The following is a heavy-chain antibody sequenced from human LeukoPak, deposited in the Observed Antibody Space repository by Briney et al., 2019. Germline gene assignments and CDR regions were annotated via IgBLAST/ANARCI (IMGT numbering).Heavy chain of an antibody. CDR1: GFTFSSYW. Sequence: PGGSLRLSCAASGFTFSSYWMHWVRQAPGKGLAWVSRINTDGSSTSNADSVKGRFAVSRDNAKNTLYLQLSSLRAEDTAVYYCARDRLLDLGNYYMDVWGKGTTVTVSS. D-gene: IGHD7-27*01. V-gene: IGHV3-74*01. CDR2: INTDGSST. CDR3: ARDRLLDLGNYYMDV. J-gene: IGHJ6*03.